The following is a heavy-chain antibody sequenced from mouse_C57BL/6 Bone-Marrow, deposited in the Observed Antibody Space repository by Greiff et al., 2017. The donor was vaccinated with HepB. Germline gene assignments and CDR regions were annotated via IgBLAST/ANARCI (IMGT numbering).Heavy chain of an antibody. CDR2: IRLKSDNYAT. CDR3: TGEVLRYGYAMDY. D-gene: IGHD1-1*01. Sequence: DVKLVESGGGLVQPGGSMKLSCVASGFTFSNYWMNWVRQSPEKGLEWVAQIRLKSDNYATHYAESVKGRFTISRDDSKSSVYLQMNNLRAEDTGIYYCTGEVLRYGYAMDYWGQGTSVTVSS. J-gene: IGHJ4*01. CDR1: GFTFSNYW. V-gene: IGHV6-3*01.